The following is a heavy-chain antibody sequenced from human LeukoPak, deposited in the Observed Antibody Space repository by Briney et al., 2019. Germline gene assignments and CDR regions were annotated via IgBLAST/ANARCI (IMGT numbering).Heavy chain of an antibody. Sequence: PGGSLRLSCAASGFTFSSYAMSWVRQAPGKGLEWVSAISGSGGSTYYADSVKGRFTISRDNSKNALYLQMNSLRAEDTAVYYCAKDVTPMGALPGNWFDPWGQGTLVTVSS. J-gene: IGHJ5*02. CDR1: GFTFSSYA. CDR3: AKDVTPMGALPGNWFDP. V-gene: IGHV3-23*01. D-gene: IGHD1-26*01. CDR2: ISGSGGST.